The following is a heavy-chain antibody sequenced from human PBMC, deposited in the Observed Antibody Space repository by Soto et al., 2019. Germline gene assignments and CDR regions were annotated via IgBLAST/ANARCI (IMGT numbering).Heavy chain of an antibody. CDR2: IYYSGST. J-gene: IGHJ6*03. Sequence: SETLSLTCTVSGGSISSYYWSWIRQPPGKGLEWIGYIYYSGSTNYNPSLKSRVTISVDTSKNQFSLKLSSVTAADTAVYYCARLSAKPYYYYYYMDVWGQGTKVTVS. V-gene: IGHV4-59*08. CDR3: ARLSAKPYYYYYYMDV. D-gene: IGHD5-18*01. CDR1: GGSISSYY.